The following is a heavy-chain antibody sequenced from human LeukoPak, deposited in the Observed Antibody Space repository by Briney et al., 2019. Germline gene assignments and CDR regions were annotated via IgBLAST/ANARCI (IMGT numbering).Heavy chain of an antibody. D-gene: IGHD6-19*01. CDR1: GFTFSSYA. CDR2: ISYDGSNK. CDR3: ARSSGWPYYFDY. Sequence: PGGSLRLSCAASGFTFSSYAMHWVRQAPGKGLEWVAVISYDGSNKYYADSVKGRFTISRDNSKNTLYLQMNSLRVEDTAVYFCARSSGWPYYFDYWGQGTLVTVSS. J-gene: IGHJ4*02. V-gene: IGHV3-30*14.